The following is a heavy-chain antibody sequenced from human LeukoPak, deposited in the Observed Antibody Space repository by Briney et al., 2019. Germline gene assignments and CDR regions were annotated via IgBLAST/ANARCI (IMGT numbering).Heavy chain of an antibody. D-gene: IGHD6-19*01. CDR2: IYYSGST. CDR1: GGSISSSSYY. Sequence: SETLSLTCTVSGGSISSSSYYWGWIRQPPGKGLEWIGSIYYSGSTYYNPSLKSRVTISVDTSKNQFSLKLSSVTAADTAVYYCASTKAEYSSGGSFDYWGRGTLVTVSS. CDR3: ASTKAEYSSGGSFDY. V-gene: IGHV4-39*01. J-gene: IGHJ4*02.